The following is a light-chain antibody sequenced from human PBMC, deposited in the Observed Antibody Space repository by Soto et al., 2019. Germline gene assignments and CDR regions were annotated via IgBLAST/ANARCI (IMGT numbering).Light chain of an antibody. CDR1: SSNIGAGYD. CDR3: QSYDSSLSAVV. V-gene: IGLV1-40*01. CDR2: GNS. J-gene: IGLJ2*01. Sequence: QSVLTQPPSVSGAPGQRVTISCTWGSSNIGAGYDVHWYQQLPGTAPKLLIYGNSNRPSGVPDRFSGSKSGTSASLAITGLQAEDEADYYCQSYDSSLSAVVFGGGTQLTVL.